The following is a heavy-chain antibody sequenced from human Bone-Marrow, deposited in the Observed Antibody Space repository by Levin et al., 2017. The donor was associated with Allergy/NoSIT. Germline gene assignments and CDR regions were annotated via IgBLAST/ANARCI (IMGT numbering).Heavy chain of an antibody. V-gene: IGHV3-21*06. CDR1: GLSFSNYD. Sequence: GGSLRLSCAASGLSFSNYDMNWVRQAPGKGLEWVSSISSGSSHIDYADSVKGRFTISRDNAKNSLYLQMNSLRVEDTAVYFCAIWAMFYYCGSGFDYFYYGMDVWGQGTTVTVSS. CDR3: AIWAMFYYCGSGFDYFYYGMDV. CDR2: ISSGSSHI. D-gene: IGHD2-21*01. J-gene: IGHJ6*02.